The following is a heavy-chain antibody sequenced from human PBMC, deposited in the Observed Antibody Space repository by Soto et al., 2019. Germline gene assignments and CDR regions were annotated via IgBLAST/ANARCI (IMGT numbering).Heavy chain of an antibody. CDR3: ARHTPAGGTAY. CDR1: GDSISSGGYY. D-gene: IGHD6-13*01. Sequence: QVQLQESGPGLVKPSQTLSLTCTVSGDSISSGGYYWSWIRQHPGKGLEWIGYIDFIGSTYYNPSLKSRLTISVDTSRNQFSLKLNSVTAPDTAVYYCARHTPAGGTAYWGQGTLVTVSS. V-gene: IGHV4-31*03. J-gene: IGHJ4*02. CDR2: IDFIGST.